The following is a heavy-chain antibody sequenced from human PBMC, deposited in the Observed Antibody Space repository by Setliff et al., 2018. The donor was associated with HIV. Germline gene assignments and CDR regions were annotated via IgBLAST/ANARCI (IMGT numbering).Heavy chain of an antibody. CDR3: ASYVLRFLEWLPHDAFDI. CDR1: GYTFTSYA. CDR2: INAGNGNT. D-gene: IGHD3-3*01. Sequence: ASVKVSCKASGYTFTSYAMHWVRQAPGQRLEWVGWINAGNGNTKYSQKFQGRVTITRDTSASTAYMELSSLRSEDTAVYYCASYVLRFLEWLPHDAFDIWGQGTMVTVSS. V-gene: IGHV1-3*01. J-gene: IGHJ3*02.